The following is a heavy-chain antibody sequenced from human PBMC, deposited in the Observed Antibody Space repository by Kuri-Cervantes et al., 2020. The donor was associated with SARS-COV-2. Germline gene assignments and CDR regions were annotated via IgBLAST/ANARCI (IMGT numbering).Heavy chain of an antibody. Sequence: GESLKISCAASGFTFSNAWMNWVRQAPGKGLDWAALISYDGRNKYYADSVKGRFTISRDNSQNTVYLQMNTLRAEDTAVYYCARNTIFGVEHNWFDPWGQGTLVTVSS. J-gene: IGHJ5*02. V-gene: IGHV3-30-3*01. CDR3: ARNTIFGVEHNWFDP. CDR2: ISYDGRNK. CDR1: GFTFSNAW. D-gene: IGHD3-3*01.